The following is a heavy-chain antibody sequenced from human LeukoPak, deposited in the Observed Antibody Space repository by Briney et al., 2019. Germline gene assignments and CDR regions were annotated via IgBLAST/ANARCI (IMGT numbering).Heavy chain of an antibody. V-gene: IGHV3-23*01. CDR2: ISGSGGGT. Sequence: GGSLRLSCAAPGFTFSSYAMSWVRQAPGKGLEWVSGISGSGGGTYYADSVKGRFTISRDNSKNTLYLQMNSLRAEDTAVYYCAKDHGIAAAGLLDYWGQGTLVTVSS. CDR1: GFTFSSYA. D-gene: IGHD6-13*01. J-gene: IGHJ4*02. CDR3: AKDHGIAAAGLLDY.